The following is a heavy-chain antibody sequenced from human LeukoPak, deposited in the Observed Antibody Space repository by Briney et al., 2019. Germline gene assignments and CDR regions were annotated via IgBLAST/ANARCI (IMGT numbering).Heavy chain of an antibody. Sequence: GGSLRLSCAASGFTFSSYAMSWVRQAPGKGLEWVSAISGSGGSTYYADSVKGRFTISRGNSKNTLHLQMNSLRAEDTAVYYCAKDMGLLGGSLNWFDPWGQGTLVTVSS. CDR2: ISGSGGST. CDR3: AKDMGLLGGSLNWFDP. D-gene: IGHD1-26*01. V-gene: IGHV3-23*01. J-gene: IGHJ5*02. CDR1: GFTFSSYA.